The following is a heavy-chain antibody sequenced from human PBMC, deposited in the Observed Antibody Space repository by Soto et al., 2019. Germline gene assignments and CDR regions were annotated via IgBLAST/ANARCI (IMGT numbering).Heavy chain of an antibody. CDR1: GYTFTSYY. CDR3: ARAQNVRLYCSGGSCRGGAFDT. CDR2: INPSGGST. D-gene: IGHD2-15*01. Sequence: ASVKVSCKASGYTFTSYYMHWVRQAPGQGLEWMGIINPSGGSTSYAQKFQGRVTMTRDTSTSTVYMELSSLRSEDTAVYYCARAQNVRLYCSGGSCRGGAFDTWGQGTMVTVSS. J-gene: IGHJ3*02. V-gene: IGHV1-46*03.